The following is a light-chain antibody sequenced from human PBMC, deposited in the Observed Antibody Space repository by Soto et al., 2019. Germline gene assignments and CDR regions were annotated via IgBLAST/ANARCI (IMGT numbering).Light chain of an antibody. CDR2: QDS. J-gene: IGLJ1*01. CDR1: KLGDKY. V-gene: IGLV3-1*01. CDR3: QAWDRSTGSV. Sequence: SYELTQPPSVSVSPGQTASITCSGEKLGDKYACWYQQKPGQPPVLVIYQDSKRPSGIPERFSGSNSGNTATLTISGTQAMDEADYYCQAWDRSTGSVFGNGTKVTV.